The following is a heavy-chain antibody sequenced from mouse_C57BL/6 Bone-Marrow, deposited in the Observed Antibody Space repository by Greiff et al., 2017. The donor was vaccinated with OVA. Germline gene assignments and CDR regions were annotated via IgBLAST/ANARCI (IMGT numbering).Heavy chain of an antibody. Sequence: EVKVVESGGGLVQPGESLKLSCESNEYEFPSHDMSWVRKTPEKRLELVAAINSDGGSTYYPDTMERRFIISRDNTKKTMYLQMSSLRSEDTALYYCARHDYGTVSFAYWGQGTLVTVSA. CDR3: ARHDYGTVSFAY. V-gene: IGHV5-2*01. CDR1: EYEFPSHD. J-gene: IGHJ3*01. D-gene: IGHD2-4*01. CDR2: INSDGGST.